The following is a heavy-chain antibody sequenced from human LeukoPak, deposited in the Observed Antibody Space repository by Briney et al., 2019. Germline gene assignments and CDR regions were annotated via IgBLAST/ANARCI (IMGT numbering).Heavy chain of an antibody. CDR2: ISWNSGSI. Sequence: PGRSLRHSCAASGFTFDDYAMHWVRQAPGKGLEWVSGISWNSGSIGYADSVKGRFTISRDNAKNSLYLQMNSLRAEDMALYYCAKSSDCSGGSCTNYFDYWGQGTLVTVSS. CDR3: AKSSDCSGGSCTNYFDY. V-gene: IGHV3-9*03. CDR1: GFTFDDYA. J-gene: IGHJ4*02. D-gene: IGHD2-15*01.